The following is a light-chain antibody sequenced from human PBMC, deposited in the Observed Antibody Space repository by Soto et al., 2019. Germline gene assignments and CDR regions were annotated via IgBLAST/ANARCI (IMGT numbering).Light chain of an antibody. CDR1: QSISSW. CDR3: QQYNSYPWT. Sequence: ADRVAIPGRASQSISSWLAWYQQKPGKAPKLLIYDASSLESGVPSRFSGSGSGTEFTLTITSLQPDDFATYYCQQYNSYPWTFGQGTKVDIK. CDR2: DAS. J-gene: IGKJ1*01. V-gene: IGKV1-5*01.